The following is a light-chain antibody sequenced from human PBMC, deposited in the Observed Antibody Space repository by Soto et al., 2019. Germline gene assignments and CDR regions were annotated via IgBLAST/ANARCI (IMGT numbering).Light chain of an antibody. J-gene: IGKJ4*01. CDR2: GAS. Sequence: EIVLAQSPGTLSLSPGESATLSCRASQSVSSSFLAWYQQKAGQAPRLLIYGASRRATGIPDRFSASGSGTDFTLTISSLEPEDFAVYFCQQRINWRSTFGGGTKVDIK. CDR1: QSVSSSF. V-gene: IGKV3D-20*02. CDR3: QQRINWRST.